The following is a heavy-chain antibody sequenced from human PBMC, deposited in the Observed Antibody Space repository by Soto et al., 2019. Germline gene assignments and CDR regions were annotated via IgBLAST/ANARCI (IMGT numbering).Heavy chain of an antibody. CDR2: IYYNGRT. CDR1: GDSIGGVGY. V-gene: IGHV4-30-4*08. CDR3: ARDRSNSPDYFDY. Sequence: PSETLSLTCTVSGDSIGGVGYWSWIRQFPGRGLEWIGYIYYNGRTDYNPSLKSRVIISIDTSKNQFSLNLNSVSAADTAVYYCARDRSNSPDYFDYWGQGTLVTVSS. D-gene: IGHD6-6*01. J-gene: IGHJ4*02.